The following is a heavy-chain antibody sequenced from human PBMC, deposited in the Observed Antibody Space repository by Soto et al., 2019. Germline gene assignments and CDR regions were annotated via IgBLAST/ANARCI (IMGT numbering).Heavy chain of an antibody. CDR2: IYYIGST. D-gene: IGHD3-22*01. J-gene: IGHJ4*02. CDR1: GGSISSYY. Sequence: PSETLSLTCTVSGGSISSYYWSWIRQPPGKGLERIGYIYYIGSTNYTPSLKRRVSISVDTSKNQFSLKLSSVTAADTAVSYCARMRKYYDGSGIDYWGQGTGGTAPQ. V-gene: IGHV4-59*01. CDR3: ARMRKYYDGSGIDY.